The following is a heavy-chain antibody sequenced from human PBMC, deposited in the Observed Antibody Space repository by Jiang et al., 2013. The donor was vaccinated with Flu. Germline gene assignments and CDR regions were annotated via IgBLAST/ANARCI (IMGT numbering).Heavy chain of an antibody. CDR2: ISWNSGSI. D-gene: IGHD3-22*01. V-gene: IGHV3-9*01. J-gene: IGHJ4*02. Sequence: SGISWNSGSIGYADSVKGRFTISRDNAKNSLYLQMNSLRAEDTALYYCAKDKNFYDSSGCFDYWGQGTLVTVSS. CDR3: AKDKNFYDSSGCFDY.